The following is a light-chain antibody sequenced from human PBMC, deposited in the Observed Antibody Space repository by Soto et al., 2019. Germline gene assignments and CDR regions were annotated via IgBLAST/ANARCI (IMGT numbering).Light chain of an antibody. CDR1: QSVKTL. V-gene: IGKV3-11*01. Sequence: EIVLTQSPATLSLSPGKRSTLSCRSSQSVKTLLVWYQRRPGQAPRELIYDTSSMATCIPARFSASGCGTDFTLTISSLEHEDAALHYCPQRSNWPPSTVGQGTRLEIK. CDR2: DTS. CDR3: PQRSNWPPST. J-gene: IGKJ5*01.